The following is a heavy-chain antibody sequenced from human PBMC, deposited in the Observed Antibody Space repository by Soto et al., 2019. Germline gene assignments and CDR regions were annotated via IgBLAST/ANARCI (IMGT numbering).Heavy chain of an antibody. Sequence: ASVKVSCKASGYTFTSYDINWVRQATGQGLEWVGWMSPNSGNTGYAQKFQGRVTMTRTTSASTAYMELTSLRSDDTAVYYCARGPHNGGFASWARGPLDPGSS. CDR2: MSPNSGNT. CDR1: GYTFTSYD. D-gene: IGHD7-27*01. J-gene: IGHJ4*02. V-gene: IGHV1-8*01. CDR3: ARGPHNGGFAS.